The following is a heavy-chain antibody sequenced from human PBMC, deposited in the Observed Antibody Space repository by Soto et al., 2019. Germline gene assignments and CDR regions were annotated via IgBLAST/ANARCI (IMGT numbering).Heavy chain of an antibody. J-gene: IGHJ5*02. D-gene: IGHD3-3*01. CDR1: GFTFSSYW. CDR3: ARERGAIFGVGTFDP. CDR2: INTDGRST. Sequence: GGSLRLSCVASGFTFSSYWMHWVRQAPGKGLVWVSRINTDGRSTSYADSVKGRFTISRDNAKNTLYLQMNSLRAEDSAVYFCARERGAIFGVGTFDPWGQGTLVTVSS. V-gene: IGHV3-74*01.